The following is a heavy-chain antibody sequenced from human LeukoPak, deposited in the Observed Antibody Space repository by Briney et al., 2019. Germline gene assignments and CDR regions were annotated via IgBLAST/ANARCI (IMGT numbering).Heavy chain of an antibody. CDR2: IIPIFGTA. J-gene: IGHJ3*02. CDR1: GGTFSSYA. D-gene: IGHD3-9*01. CDR3: ARRGDILTGYYNPSPFVRSPGAFDI. V-gene: IGHV1-69*06. Sequence: VASVKVSCKAPGGTFSSYAISWVRQAPGQGLEWMGGIIPIFGTANYAQKFQGRVTITADKSTSTAYMELSSLRSEDTAVYYCARRGDILTGYYNPSPFVRSPGAFDIWGQGTMVTVSS.